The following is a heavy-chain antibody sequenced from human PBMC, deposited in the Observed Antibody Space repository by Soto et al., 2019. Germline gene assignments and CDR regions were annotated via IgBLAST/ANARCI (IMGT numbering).Heavy chain of an antibody. CDR3: AREGVYSDYGDAFDI. Sequence: QAGGSLRLSCAASGFTFSSNAMSWVRQAAGKGLEWVSHISGSGGVTYYADSVKGRFTISRDNSKNTLNLQMNRLRVEDTAVYYCAREGVYSDYGDAFDIWGQGTMVTVSS. V-gene: IGHV3-23*01. J-gene: IGHJ3*02. CDR1: GFTFSSNA. CDR2: ISGSGGVT. D-gene: IGHD5-12*01.